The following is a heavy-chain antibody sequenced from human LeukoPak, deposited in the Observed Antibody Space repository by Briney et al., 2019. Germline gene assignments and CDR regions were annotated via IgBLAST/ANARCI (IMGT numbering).Heavy chain of an antibody. D-gene: IGHD3-22*01. CDR1: GFTFSSYG. CDR2: IWYDGSKK. V-gene: IGHV3-33*08. J-gene: IGHJ3*02. CDR3: AREVGREDSRPFDI. Sequence: GRSLRLSCAASGFTFSSYGMHWVRQAPGKGLEWVAMIWYDGSKKYYTESAEGRFTISRDNFKNTLDLQMDSLRAEDTAVYYCAREVGREDSRPFDIWGQGTMVTVS.